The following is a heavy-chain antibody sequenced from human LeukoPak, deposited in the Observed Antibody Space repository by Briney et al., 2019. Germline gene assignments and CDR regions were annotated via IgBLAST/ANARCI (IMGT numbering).Heavy chain of an antibody. CDR1: GGSISSYY. J-gene: IGHJ4*02. D-gene: IGHD3-22*01. Sequence: PSETLSLTCTVSGGSISSYYWSWIRQPAGKGLEWIGHIYTSGNTNYNPSLKSRVTMSVDTSKNQFSLKLRSVTAADTAVYYCARDGYYFDSSGYYFWGQGTLVTVSS. V-gene: IGHV4-4*07. CDR3: ARDGYYFDSSGYYF. CDR2: IYTSGNT.